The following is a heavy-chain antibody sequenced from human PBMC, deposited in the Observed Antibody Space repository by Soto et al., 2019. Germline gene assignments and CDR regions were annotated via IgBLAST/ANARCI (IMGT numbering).Heavy chain of an antibody. D-gene: IGHD3-16*01. J-gene: IGHJ4*02. CDR3: DNYVGNSVYFDY. CDR2: IYFSGST. V-gene: IGHV4-30-4*01. CDR1: CGYISSGDYY. Sequence: QVQLQESGPGLVKPSQTLSLTCTFSCGYISSGDYYWSWIRQPPGKGLEWIWSIYFSGSTYYNPSLKSRVTLSVYTSKNQFSIKLSSVNAADTSVYYCDNYVGNSVYFDYWGQGTLVTVSS.